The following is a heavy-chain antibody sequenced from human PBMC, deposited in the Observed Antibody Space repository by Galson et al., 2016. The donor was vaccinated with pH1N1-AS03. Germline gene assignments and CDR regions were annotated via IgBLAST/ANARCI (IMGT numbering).Heavy chain of an antibody. V-gene: IGHV1-18*04. Sequence: SVKVSCKASGYTFSSYGISWVRQAPGQGLEWMGWITAYNGNSNYAQKLQGRLTMTTDTSTSTDYVELRRLRSDDTAVYSCARGQGSVRTTRAFDIWGQGTIVTVSS. D-gene: IGHD1-26*01. CDR1: GYTFSSYG. CDR3: ARGQGSVRTTRAFDI. CDR2: ITAYNGNS. J-gene: IGHJ3*02.